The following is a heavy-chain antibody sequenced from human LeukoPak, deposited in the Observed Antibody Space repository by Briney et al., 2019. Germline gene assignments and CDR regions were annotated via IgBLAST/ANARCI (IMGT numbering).Heavy chain of an antibody. Sequence: SETLSLTCTVSGGSVSSTSYFWSWIRQPPGKGLEWIGYFYYSGNTHYNPSLKSRVTISIDTSKNQFSLRLSSVIAADTAVYYRARGDPSVFDYWGQGTLVTVSS. J-gene: IGHJ4*02. CDR2: FYYSGNT. V-gene: IGHV4-61*01. CDR3: ARGDPSVFDY. CDR1: GGSVSSTSYF.